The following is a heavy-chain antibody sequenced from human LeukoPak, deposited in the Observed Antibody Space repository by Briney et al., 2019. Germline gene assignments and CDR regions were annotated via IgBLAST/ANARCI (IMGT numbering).Heavy chain of an antibody. CDR1: GGSFSGYY. CDR3: ARSPVVTPLMYYYYYMDV. Sequence: PSETLSLTCAVYGGSFSGYYWSWIRQPPGKGLEWIGEINHSGSTNYNPSLKSRVTISVDTSKNQFSLKLSSVTAADTAVYYCARSPVVTPLMYYYYYMDVWGKGTTVTISS. CDR2: INHSGST. V-gene: IGHV4-34*01. D-gene: IGHD4-23*01. J-gene: IGHJ6*03.